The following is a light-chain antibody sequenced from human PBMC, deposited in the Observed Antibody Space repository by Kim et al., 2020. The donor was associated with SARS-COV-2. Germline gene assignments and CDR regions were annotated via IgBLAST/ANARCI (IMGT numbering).Light chain of an antibody. CDR1: KRVRRNY. CDR3: QQYGDRTRT. J-gene: IGKJ4*02. V-gene: IGKV3-20*01. CDR2: NAA. Sequence: PGEKTTHTCRAGKRVRRNYLAWYQQKPGQAPRLLIYNAANRATGIPDRFSGSGSETDFTLTISRLEPEDFAVYYCQQYGDRTRTFGEGTKVDIK.